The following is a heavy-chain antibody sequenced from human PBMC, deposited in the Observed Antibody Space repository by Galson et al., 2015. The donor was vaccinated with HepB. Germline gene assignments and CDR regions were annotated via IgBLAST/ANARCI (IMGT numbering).Heavy chain of an antibody. CDR2: VSSDEKRR. Sequence: SLRLSCAASGFTFSDFGFNWVRQPPGEGLEWVAAVSSDEKRRFYGDSVKGRFTISRDNSKDTVFLEMSSLRVDDTAVYYCARGSGQGSFDVWGTGTVVIVSS. J-gene: IGHJ3*01. CDR3: ARGSGQGSFDV. D-gene: IGHD3-10*01. CDR1: GFTFSDFG. V-gene: IGHV3-33*01.